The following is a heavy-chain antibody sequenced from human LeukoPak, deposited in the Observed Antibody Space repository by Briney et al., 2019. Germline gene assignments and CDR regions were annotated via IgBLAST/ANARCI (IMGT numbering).Heavy chain of an antibody. D-gene: IGHD2/OR15-2a*01. CDR2: ISYDGSNK. V-gene: IGHV3-30*04. CDR1: RFTFNSYA. Sequence: GGSLRLSCAASRFTFNSYAMSWVRQAPGKGLEWVAVISYDGSNKYYADSVKGRFTISRDNSKNTLYLQMNSLRAEDTAVYYCAILANMDFDYWGQGTLVTVSS. J-gene: IGHJ4*02. CDR3: AILANMDFDY.